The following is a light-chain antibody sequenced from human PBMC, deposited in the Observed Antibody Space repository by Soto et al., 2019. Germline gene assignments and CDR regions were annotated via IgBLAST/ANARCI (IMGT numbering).Light chain of an antibody. CDR3: QVWDSYSDHVV. Sequence: SYELTQPPSVSVAPGQTARITCGESNIGSKSVHWYQQKPGQAPVLVVSHDSDRPSGIPERFSDSNSGNTATLTISRVDAGDEADYFCQVWDSYSDHVVFGGGTKLTVL. J-gene: IGLJ3*02. V-gene: IGLV3-21*02. CDR2: HDS. CDR1: NIGSKS.